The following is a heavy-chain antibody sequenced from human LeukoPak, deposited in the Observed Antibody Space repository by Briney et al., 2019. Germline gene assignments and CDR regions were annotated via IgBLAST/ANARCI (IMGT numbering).Heavy chain of an antibody. V-gene: IGHV4-59*01. CDR2: FYNSGRS. Sequence: PSETLSLTCTVSGGSISSYYWSWIRQPPGKGLEWIGYFYNSGRSTYNPSLKSRVTISADTSKNHFSLKLNSVTTADTAVYYCTRGAGWLIDYWGQGILVTVSP. CDR1: GGSISSYY. D-gene: IGHD3-16*01. CDR3: TRGAGWLIDY. J-gene: IGHJ4*02.